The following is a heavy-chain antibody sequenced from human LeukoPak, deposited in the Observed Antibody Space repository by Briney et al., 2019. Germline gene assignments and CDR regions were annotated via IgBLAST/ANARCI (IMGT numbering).Heavy chain of an antibody. J-gene: IGHJ6*02. V-gene: IGHV4-28*03. D-gene: IGHD3-22*01. CDR2: IYYSGGT. CDR1: GYSITSSSW. Sequence: PSETLSLTCAVSGYSITSSSWWGWIRQPPGKGLEWIGYIYYSGGTNYNPSLKSRVTISVDTSKNQFSLKLSSVTAADTAVYYCARDRRYYDSSGTVYYDGMDVWGQGTMVTVSS. CDR3: ARDRRYYDSSGTVYYDGMDV.